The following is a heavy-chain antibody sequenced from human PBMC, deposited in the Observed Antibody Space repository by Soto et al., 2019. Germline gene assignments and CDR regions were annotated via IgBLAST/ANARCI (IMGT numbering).Heavy chain of an antibody. V-gene: IGHV1-8*01. CDR2: MNPNSGNT. CDR1: GYTFTSYD. J-gene: IGHJ6*03. CDR3: ARAGRRSKREYSSSSGKNYYYYYMDV. D-gene: IGHD6-6*01. Sequence: ASVKVSCKASGYTFTSYDVNWVRQATGQGLEWMGWMNPNSGNTGYAQKFQGRVTMTRNTSISTAYMELSSLRSEDTAVYYCARAGRRSKREYSSSSGKNYYYYYMDVWGRGTTVTVSS.